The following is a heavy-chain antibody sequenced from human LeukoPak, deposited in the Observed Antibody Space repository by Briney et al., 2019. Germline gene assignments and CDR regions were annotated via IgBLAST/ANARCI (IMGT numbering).Heavy chain of an antibody. CDR1: GFTFGDYA. D-gene: IGHD3-10*01. CDR3: TRVVFRFGIDY. J-gene: IGHJ4*02. Sequence: GGSLRLSCTASGFTFGDYAMSWVRQAPGKGLEWVGFIRSKAYGGTTEYAASVKGRFTISRDDSKSIAYLQMNSLKTEDTAVYYCTRVVFRFGIDYWGQGTLVTVSS. V-gene: IGHV3-49*04. CDR2: IRSKAYGGTT.